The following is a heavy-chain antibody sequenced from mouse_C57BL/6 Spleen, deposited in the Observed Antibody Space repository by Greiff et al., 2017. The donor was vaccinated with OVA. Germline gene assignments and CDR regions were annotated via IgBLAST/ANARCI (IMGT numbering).Heavy chain of an antibody. CDR1: GFTFSSYA. Sequence: EVQGVESGGGLVKPGGSLKLSCAASGFTFSSYAMSWVRQTPEKRLEWVATISDGGSYTYYPDNVKGRFTISRDNAKNNLYLQMSHLKSEDTAMYYCARDLLYYGSSHWYFDVWGTGTTVTVSS. CDR2: ISDGGSYT. D-gene: IGHD1-1*01. V-gene: IGHV5-4*01. J-gene: IGHJ1*03. CDR3: ARDLLYYGSSHWYFDV.